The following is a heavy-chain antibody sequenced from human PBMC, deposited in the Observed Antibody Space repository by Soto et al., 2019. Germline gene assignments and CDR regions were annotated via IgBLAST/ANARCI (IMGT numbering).Heavy chain of an antibody. Sequence: SETLSLTCTVSGGSISSSSYYWGWIRQPPGKGLEWIGSIYYSGSTYYNPSLKSRVTISVDTSKNQFSLKLSSVTAADTAVYYCARRRSAPQKNYFDYWGQGTLVTV. CDR2: IYYSGST. CDR3: ARRRSAPQKNYFDY. V-gene: IGHV4-39*01. J-gene: IGHJ4*02. D-gene: IGHD6-6*01. CDR1: GGSISSSSYY.